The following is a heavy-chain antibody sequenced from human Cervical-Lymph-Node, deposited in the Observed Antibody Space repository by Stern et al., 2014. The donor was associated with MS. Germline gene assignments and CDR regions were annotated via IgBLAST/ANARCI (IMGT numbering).Heavy chain of an antibody. CDR1: GYTFTSYY. CDR2: INPSGGSQ. J-gene: IGHJ4*02. Sequence: VQLEESGAGVKKPGASVKVSCKASGYTFTSYYIHWVRQAPGQGLEWMGIINPSGGSQSYAQKFQGRVTMTRDTSTSTVYMELSSMRSEDTDVYYCARGGRYSGSYEGGFDYWGQGTLVTVSS. V-gene: IGHV1-46*01. CDR3: ARGGRYSGSYEGGFDY. D-gene: IGHD1-26*01.